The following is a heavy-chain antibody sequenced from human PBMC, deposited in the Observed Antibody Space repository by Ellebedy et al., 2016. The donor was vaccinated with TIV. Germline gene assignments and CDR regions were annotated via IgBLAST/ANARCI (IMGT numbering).Heavy chain of an antibody. D-gene: IGHD1-1*01. CDR2: ISGHNGNT. J-gene: IGHJ3*02. Sequence: ASVKVSCKASGDRFKRYGITWVRQAPGQGLEWMGWISGHNGNTKSAQTFQDRLTMTTDTSTTTTYMELRGMRSDETAVYYCARSQYLPVFNDAFDIWGQGTMVTVSS. CDR1: GDRFKRYG. V-gene: IGHV1-18*01. CDR3: ARSQYLPVFNDAFDI.